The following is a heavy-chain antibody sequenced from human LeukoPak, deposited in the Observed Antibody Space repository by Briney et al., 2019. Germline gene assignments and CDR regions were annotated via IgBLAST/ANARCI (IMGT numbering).Heavy chain of an antibody. D-gene: IGHD1-26*01. CDR3: ARCPREIVKWELLRYFYFDY. J-gene: IGHJ4*02. CDR2: ISAYNGNT. Sequence: ASVKVSCKASGYTFTSYGISWVRQAPGQGLEWMGWISAYNGNTNYAQKLQGRATMTTDTSTSTAYMELRSLRSDDTAVYYCARCPREIVKWELLRYFYFDYWGQGTLVTVSS. CDR1: GYTFTSYG. V-gene: IGHV1-18*01.